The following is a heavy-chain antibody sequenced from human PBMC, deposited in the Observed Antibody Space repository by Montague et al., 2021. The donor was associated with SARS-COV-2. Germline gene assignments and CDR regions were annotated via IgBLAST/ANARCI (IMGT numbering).Heavy chain of an antibody. D-gene: IGHD7-27*01. CDR1: GYSLTELP. V-gene: IGHV1-24*01. CDR2: VDPEDGKT. J-gene: IGHJ4*02. CDR3: ATSADWGSTGRFDF. Sequence: SVKVSCKVSGYSLTELPMHWVRQAPGKGPEWMGGVDPEDGKTIYAQNFQGRLTIAEDTSADTAYMELSSLRSDDTAVYYCATSADWGSTGRFDFWGQGTLVTVSS.